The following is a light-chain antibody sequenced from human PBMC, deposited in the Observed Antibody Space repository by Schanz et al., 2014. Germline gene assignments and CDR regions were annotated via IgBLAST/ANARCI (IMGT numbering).Light chain of an antibody. CDR3: GSLDSSLSPVV. CDR1: RSNIGADYD. V-gene: IGLV1-51*01. CDR2: DND. Sequence: QSVLTQPPSVSGAPGQRVTISCAGSRSNIGADYDVHWYQQFPGTAPKLLIYDNDKRPSGIPDRFSGSKSGTSATLGITGIQTGDEAESAFGSLDSSLSPVVFGGGTKLTVL. J-gene: IGLJ2*01.